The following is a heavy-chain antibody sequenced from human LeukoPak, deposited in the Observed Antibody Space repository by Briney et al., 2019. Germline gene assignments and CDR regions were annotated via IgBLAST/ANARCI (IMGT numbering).Heavy chain of an antibody. V-gene: IGHV3-23*01. J-gene: IGHJ4*02. D-gene: IGHD6-13*01. CDR2: ISGSGGST. CDR1: GFTFSSYA. CDR3: AKLSIAAAGIYYFDY. Sequence: GGSLRLSCAASGFTFSSYAMSWVRQAPGKGLEWVSAISGSGGSTYYADSVKGRFTISRDNSKNTLYLQTNSLRAEDTAVYYCAKLSIAAAGIYYFDYWGQGTLVTVSS.